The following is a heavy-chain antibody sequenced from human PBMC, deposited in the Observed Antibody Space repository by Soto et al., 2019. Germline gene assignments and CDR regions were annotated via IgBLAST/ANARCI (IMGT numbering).Heavy chain of an antibody. Sequence: SGPTLVNPTQTLTLTCTFSGFSLSTSGVGVGWIRQPPGKALEWLGIIYWDDDKRYSPSLKSRVTITKDTFKNQLVLTMTNMDPVDTATFFCSHLPWKQLWPRAPVVYWGQGTPVTVSS. V-gene: IGHV2-5*02. CDR1: GFSLSTSGVG. J-gene: IGHJ4*02. D-gene: IGHD5-18*01. CDR3: SHLPWKQLWPRAPVVY. CDR2: IYWDDDK.